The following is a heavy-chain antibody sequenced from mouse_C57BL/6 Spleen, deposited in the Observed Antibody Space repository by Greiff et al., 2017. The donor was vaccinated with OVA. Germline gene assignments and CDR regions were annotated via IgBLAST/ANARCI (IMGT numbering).Heavy chain of an antibody. CDR1: GFNIKDYY. J-gene: IGHJ4*01. Sequence: EVMLVESGAELVKPGASVKLSCTASGFNIKDYYMHWVKQRTEQGLEWIGRIDPEDGETKYAPKFQGKATITADTSSNTAYLQLSSLTSEDTAVYYCASPRLRAAMDYWGQGTSVTVSS. D-gene: IGHD2-2*01. CDR2: IDPEDGET. V-gene: IGHV14-2*01. CDR3: ASPRLRAAMDY.